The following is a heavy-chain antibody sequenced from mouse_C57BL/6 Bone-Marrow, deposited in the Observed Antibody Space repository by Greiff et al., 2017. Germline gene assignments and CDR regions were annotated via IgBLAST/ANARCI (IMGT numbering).Heavy chain of an antibody. V-gene: IGHV1-39*01. D-gene: IGHD2-1*01. Sequence: EVKLMESGPELVKPGASVKISCKASGYSFTDYNMNWVKQSNGKSLEWIGVINPNYGTTSYNQKFKGKATLTVDQSSSTAYMQLNSLTSEDTAVYYCARSGNGNYVGFAYWGQGTLVTVSA. CDR2: INPNYGTT. CDR1: GYSFTDYN. J-gene: IGHJ3*01. CDR3: ARSGNGNYVGFAY.